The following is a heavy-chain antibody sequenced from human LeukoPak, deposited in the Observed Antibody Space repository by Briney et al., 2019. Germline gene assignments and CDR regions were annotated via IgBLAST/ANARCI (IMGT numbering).Heavy chain of an antibody. Sequence: SETLSLTCTVSGGSISSYYWSWIRQPPGKGLEWIGYIYYSGSTNYNPSLKSRVTISVDTSKNQFSLKLSSVTAADTAVYYCAGEVAVTTSGDAFDIWGQGTMVTVSS. CDR2: IYYSGST. J-gene: IGHJ3*02. CDR1: GGSISSYY. D-gene: IGHD4-17*01. V-gene: IGHV4-59*01. CDR3: AGEVAVTTSGDAFDI.